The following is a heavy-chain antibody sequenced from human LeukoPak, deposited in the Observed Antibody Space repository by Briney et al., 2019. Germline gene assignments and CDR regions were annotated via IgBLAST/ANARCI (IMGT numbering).Heavy chain of an antibody. CDR1: GYTFTGYY. V-gene: IGHV1-2*02. CDR2: INPNSGGT. D-gene: IGHD5-18*01. Sequence: ASVKVSCKASGYTFTGYYMHWVRQAPGQGLEWMGWINPNSGGTNYAQKFQGRVTMTRDTSISTAYMELSRLRSDDTAVYYCARERNTADYYYYGMDVWGQGTTVTASS. CDR3: ARERNTADYYYYGMDV. J-gene: IGHJ6*02.